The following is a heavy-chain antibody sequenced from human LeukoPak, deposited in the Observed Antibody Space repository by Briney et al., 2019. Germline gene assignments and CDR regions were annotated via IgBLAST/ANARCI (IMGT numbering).Heavy chain of an antibody. J-gene: IGHJ4*02. CDR1: GFTFDDYA. Sequence: GGSLRLSCAASGFTFDDYAMHWVRQAPGKGLEWVSGISWNSGSIGYADSVKGRFTISRDNAKNSLYLQMNSLRAEDTALYYCAKGGLNFLPYYFDYWGQGTLVTVSS. CDR2: ISWNSGSI. CDR3: AKGGLNFLPYYFDY. V-gene: IGHV3-9*01. D-gene: IGHD2-8*01.